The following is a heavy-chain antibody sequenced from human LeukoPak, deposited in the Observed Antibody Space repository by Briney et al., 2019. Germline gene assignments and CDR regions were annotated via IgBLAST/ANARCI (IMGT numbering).Heavy chain of an antibody. J-gene: IGHJ4*02. CDR1: GFTFSSYA. Sequence: GGSLRLSCAASGFTFSSYAMSWVRQAPGKGLEWVSAISGSGGSTYYADSVKGRFTISRDNSKNTLYLQMNSLRAEDTAVYYCAKGLRYCSSTSCLYYFDYWGQGTLVTVSS. CDR2: ISGSGGST. CDR3: AKGLRYCSSTSCLYYFDY. V-gene: IGHV3-23*01. D-gene: IGHD2-2*01.